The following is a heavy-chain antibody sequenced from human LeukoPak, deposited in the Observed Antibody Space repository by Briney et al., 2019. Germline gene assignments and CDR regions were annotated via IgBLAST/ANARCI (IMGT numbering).Heavy chain of an antibody. Sequence: ASVKVSCKASGYTFTGYYMHWMRQAPGQGLEWMGWINPNSGGTNYAQKFQGRVTMTRDTSISTAYMELSRLRSDDTAVYYFATANYSYCWGGYSPLNYWGRGPLV. D-gene: IGHD3-10*01. V-gene: IGHV1-2*02. J-gene: IGHJ4*02. CDR3: ATANYSYCWGGYSPLNY. CDR2: INPNSGGT. CDR1: GYTFTGYY.